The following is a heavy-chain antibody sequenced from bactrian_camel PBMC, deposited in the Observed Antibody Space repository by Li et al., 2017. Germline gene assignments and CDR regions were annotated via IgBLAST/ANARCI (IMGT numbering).Heavy chain of an antibody. Sequence: QLVESGGGSVQSGGSLRLSCAASGFTFNSYWMYWVRQGPGKGLEWVSSMNSGGGRTYYTDSVKGRFTISRDNAKNTVYLQMNTLKPEDTAVYYCVRDRHSDLGEITAEYNYWGQGTQVTVS. J-gene: IGHJ4*01. CDR1: GFTFNSYW. CDR3: VRDRHSDLGEITAEYNY. CDR2: MNSGGGRT. D-gene: IGHD4*01. V-gene: IGHV3S25*01.